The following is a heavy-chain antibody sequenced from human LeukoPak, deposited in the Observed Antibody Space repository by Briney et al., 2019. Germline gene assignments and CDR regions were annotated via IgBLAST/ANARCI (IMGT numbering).Heavy chain of an antibody. D-gene: IGHD5-12*01. CDR1: GYSISSGYY. J-gene: IGHJ4*02. CDR2: IYHSGST. CDR3: AREGYSGYGGIDY. V-gene: IGHV4-38-2*02. Sequence: PSETLSLTCTVSGYSISSGYYWGWIRQPPGKGLEWIGSIYHSGSTYYNPSLKSRVTISVDTSKNQFSLKLSSVTAADTAVYYCAREGYSGYGGIDYWAQGTLVTVSS.